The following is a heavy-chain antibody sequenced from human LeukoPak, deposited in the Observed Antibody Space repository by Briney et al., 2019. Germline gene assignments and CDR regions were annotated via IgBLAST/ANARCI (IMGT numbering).Heavy chain of an antibody. CDR2: IIPIFGTA. Sequence: SVKVSCKASGGTFSSYAISWVRQAPGQGLEWMGGIIPIFGTANYAQKFQGRVTVTADKSTSTAYMELSSLRSEDTAVYYCARAILTGYPYYYYYYMDVWGKGTTVTVSS. CDR1: GGTFSSYA. CDR3: ARAILTGYPYYYYYYMDV. J-gene: IGHJ6*03. D-gene: IGHD3-9*01. V-gene: IGHV1-69*06.